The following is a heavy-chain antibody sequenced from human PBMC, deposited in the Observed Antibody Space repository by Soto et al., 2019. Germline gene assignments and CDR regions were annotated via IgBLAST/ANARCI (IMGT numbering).Heavy chain of an antibody. J-gene: IGHJ6*02. V-gene: IGHV3-7*05. CDR3: AREAV. CDR1: GVTFSGYW. Sequence: PGGSLRLSCAASGVTFSGYWMSWVRQAPGKGLEWVANIKQDGSEQFYVDSVKGRFTISRDNAKNSLYLQMNSLRAEDTAVYYCAREAVWGQGTTVTVSS. CDR2: IKQDGSEQ.